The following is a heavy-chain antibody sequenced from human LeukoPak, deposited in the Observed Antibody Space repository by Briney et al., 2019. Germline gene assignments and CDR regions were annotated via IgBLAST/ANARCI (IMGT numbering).Heavy chain of an antibody. V-gene: IGHV4-30-2*01. J-gene: IGHJ5*02. D-gene: IGHD4-17*01. CDR1: GGSISSGGYS. Sequence: PSQTLSLTCAVSGGSISSGGYSWSWIQQPPGKGLEWIGYIYHSGSTYYNPSLKSRVTISVDRSKNQFSLKLSSVTAADTAVYYCARAARNDYGDPNWFDPWGQGTLVTVSS. CDR2: IYHSGST. CDR3: ARAARNDYGDPNWFDP.